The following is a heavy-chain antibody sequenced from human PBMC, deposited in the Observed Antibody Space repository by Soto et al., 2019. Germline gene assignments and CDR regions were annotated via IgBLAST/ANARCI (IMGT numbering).Heavy chain of an antibody. CDR2: IIPIRGIA. Sequence: QVQLVQSGAEVKKPGSSVKVSCKASGGTFSSYTISWVRQAPGQGLEWMGRIIPIRGIANYAQKFQGRVTITAEKSTRPAYMELSSLRSEDTAVYDCARPSAGKYYGSGSYSPLDYWGQGTLVTVSS. J-gene: IGHJ4*02. CDR3: ARPSAGKYYGSGSYSPLDY. V-gene: IGHV1-69*02. CDR1: GGTFSSYT. D-gene: IGHD3-10*01.